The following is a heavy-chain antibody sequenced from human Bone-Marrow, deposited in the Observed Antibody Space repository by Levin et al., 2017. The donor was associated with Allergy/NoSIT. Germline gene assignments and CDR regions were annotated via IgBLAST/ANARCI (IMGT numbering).Heavy chain of an antibody. CDR3: ARAQILTGYLIGLDYFDY. CDR2: INHSGST. J-gene: IGHJ4*02. V-gene: IGHV4-34*01. Sequence: SETLSLTCAVYGGSFSGYYWSWIRQPPGKGLEWIGEINHSGSTNYNPSLKSRVTISVDTSKNQFSLKLSSVTAADTAVYYCARAQILTGYLIGLDYFDYWGQGTLVTVSS. CDR1: GGSFSGYY. D-gene: IGHD3-9*01.